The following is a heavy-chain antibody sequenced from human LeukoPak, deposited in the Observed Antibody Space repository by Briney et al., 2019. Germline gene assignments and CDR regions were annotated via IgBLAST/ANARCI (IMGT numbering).Heavy chain of an antibody. Sequence: GGSLRLSCAASGFTFSSYVMSWVRQAPGKGLEWVSSISGSAGSTYYADSVKGRFAISRDNSKNTLYLQMNSLRDEDTAVYYCAKDQQWLEYFDYWGQGILVTVSS. CDR3: AKDQQWLEYFDY. CDR2: ISGSAGST. V-gene: IGHV3-23*01. CDR1: GFTFSSYV. D-gene: IGHD6-19*01. J-gene: IGHJ4*02.